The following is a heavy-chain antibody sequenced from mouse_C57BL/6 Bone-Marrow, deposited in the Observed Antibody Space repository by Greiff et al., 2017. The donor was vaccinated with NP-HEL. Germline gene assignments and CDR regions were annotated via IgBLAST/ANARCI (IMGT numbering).Heavy chain of an antibody. CDR2: INPSTGGT. Sequence: EVKLMESGPELVKPGASVKISCKASGYSFTGYYMNWVKQSPEKSLEWIGEINPSTGGTTYNQKFKAKATLTVDKSSSTAYMQLKSLTSEDSAVYYCARPYYYGSPYYFDYWGQGTTLTVSS. CDR1: GYSFTGYY. V-gene: IGHV1-42*01. D-gene: IGHD1-1*01. CDR3: ARPYYYGSPYYFDY. J-gene: IGHJ2*01.